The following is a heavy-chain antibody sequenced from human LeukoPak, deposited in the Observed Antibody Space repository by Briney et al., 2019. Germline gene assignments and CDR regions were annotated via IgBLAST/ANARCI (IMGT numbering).Heavy chain of an antibody. V-gene: IGHV4-39*01. Sequence: SETLSLTCTVSGGSISSGSYYWAWIRQPPGKGLEWIGTIYYTGSPYCNPSLKSRVTISVDTSKKQFSLKLSSVTAADTAVYYCARNCTSGSCHEAFDPWGQGTLVTVSS. D-gene: IGHD2-15*01. CDR2: IYYTGSP. CDR3: ARNCTSGSCHEAFDP. CDR1: GGSISSGSYY. J-gene: IGHJ5*02.